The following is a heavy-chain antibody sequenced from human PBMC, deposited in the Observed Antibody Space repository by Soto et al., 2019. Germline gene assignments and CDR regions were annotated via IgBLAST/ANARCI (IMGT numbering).Heavy chain of an antibody. Sequence: QVQLVESGGGGVQPGRSLRLSCAASGFTFSSYAMPWVRPAPGKGLEWVAVISYDGSNKYYADAVKGRFTIPRDNSKNTLYLQMKSLRAEDKAVYYGAIDPLRGYSYGYLGYLGQGTMVTVSS. CDR1: GFTFSSYA. CDR3: AIDPLRGYSYGYLGY. J-gene: IGHJ4*02. D-gene: IGHD5-18*01. CDR2: ISYDGSNK. V-gene: IGHV3-30-3*01.